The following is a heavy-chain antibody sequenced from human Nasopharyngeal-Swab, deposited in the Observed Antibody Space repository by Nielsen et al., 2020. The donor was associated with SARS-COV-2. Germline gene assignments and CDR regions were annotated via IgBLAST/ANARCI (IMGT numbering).Heavy chain of an antibody. CDR1: GFTFSNYA. Sequence: GVLKISCEASGFTFSNYAMSWVRQAPGKGLEWVSAISGSGGSTYYADSVKGRFTISRDNSKNTLSLQMNSLRADDTAVYYCAKRSNSSGWYSPFDYWGQGTLVSVSS. D-gene: IGHD6-19*01. V-gene: IGHV3-23*01. J-gene: IGHJ4*02. CDR2: ISGSGGST. CDR3: AKRSNSSGWYSPFDY.